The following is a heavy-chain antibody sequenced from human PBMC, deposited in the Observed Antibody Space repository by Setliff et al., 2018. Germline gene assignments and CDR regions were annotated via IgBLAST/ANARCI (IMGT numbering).Heavy chain of an antibody. CDR2: ISGSGGSA. D-gene: IGHD3-10*01. Sequence: GGSLRLSCAASGFTFSSYAMNWVRQAPGKGLEWVSAISGSGGSAYYADSVKGRYTISRDNSKNTLYLQMSSLRAEDTAVYYCAKMGIGSGTSYIFFDFWGQGPLVTVS. CDR1: GFTFSSYA. CDR3: AKMGIGSGTSYIFFDF. V-gene: IGHV3-23*01. J-gene: IGHJ4*02.